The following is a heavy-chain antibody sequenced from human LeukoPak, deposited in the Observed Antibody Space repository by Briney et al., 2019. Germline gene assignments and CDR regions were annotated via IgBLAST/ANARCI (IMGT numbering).Heavy chain of an antibody. D-gene: IGHD3-22*01. J-gene: IGHJ4*02. Sequence: GGSLRLSCAASGFTFSNYAMSWVRQAQGKGLEWVSAISGSGGSTYYADSVKGRLTISRDNSKNTLYLQMNSLRAEDTAVYYCAKDLPNPYYYDSSGSPTGWGQGTLVTVSS. CDR2: ISGSGGST. CDR3: AKDLPNPYYYDSSGSPTG. V-gene: IGHV3-23*01. CDR1: GFTFSNYA.